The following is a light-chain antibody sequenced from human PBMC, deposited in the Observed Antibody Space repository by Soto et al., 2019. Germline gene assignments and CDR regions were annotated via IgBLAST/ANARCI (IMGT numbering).Light chain of an antibody. V-gene: IGLV2-14*01. J-gene: IGLJ1*01. CDR3: TAYTSYTTYV. CDR1: SSDVGNYNY. Sequence: QSALTQPASVSGSPGQSITISCTGTSSDVGNYNYVSWYQQHPSKAPKLMIYEVNNRPSGISYRFSGSNSGNTASLTISGLQAEDEADYYCTAYTSYTTYVFGTGTKLTVL. CDR2: EVN.